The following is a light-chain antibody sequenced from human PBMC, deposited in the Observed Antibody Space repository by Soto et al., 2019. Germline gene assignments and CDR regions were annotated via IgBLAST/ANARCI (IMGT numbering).Light chain of an antibody. CDR2: DIS. CDR3: QQYENLPYT. Sequence: DIQLTQSASSLSASVGDRVTITCQASQVITNYLNWYQQKPWKAPKLLIYDISTLEIGVPSRFGGSGSGTHFTFTITGLQPEDIATYYCQQYENLPYTFGQGTKLEI. J-gene: IGKJ2*01. V-gene: IGKV1-33*01. CDR1: QVITNY.